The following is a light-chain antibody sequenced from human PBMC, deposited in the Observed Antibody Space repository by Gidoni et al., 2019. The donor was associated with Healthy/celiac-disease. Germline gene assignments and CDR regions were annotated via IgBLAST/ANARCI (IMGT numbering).Light chain of an antibody. Sequence: QSVLTQPPSVSGAPGQRVTISCTGSNSNIGAGYDVHWYQQLPGTAPKLLIYAKSNRPSGVPDRFSGSKSGTSASLAITGLQAEDEADYYCQSYDRSLSAWVFGGGTKLTVL. V-gene: IGLV1-40*01. CDR2: AKS. CDR3: QSYDRSLSAWV. CDR1: NSNIGAGYD. J-gene: IGLJ3*02.